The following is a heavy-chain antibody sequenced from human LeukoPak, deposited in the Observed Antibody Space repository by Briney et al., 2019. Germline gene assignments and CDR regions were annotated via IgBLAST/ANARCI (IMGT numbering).Heavy chain of an antibody. Sequence: ASVKVSCKTSGYTFIDYFIHWVRQAPGHGLECVGWINPNSGGTNYAQKFQGRVTMTRDTSISTAYMELSRLRSDDTAVYYCARGGSGSYFSWLDPWGQGTLVTVSS. CDR2: INPNSGGT. CDR1: GYTFIDYF. V-gene: IGHV1-2*02. CDR3: ARGGSGSYFSWLDP. J-gene: IGHJ5*02. D-gene: IGHD3-10*01.